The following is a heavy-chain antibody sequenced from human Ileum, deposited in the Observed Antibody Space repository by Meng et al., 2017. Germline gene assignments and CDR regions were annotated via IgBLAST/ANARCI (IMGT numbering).Heavy chain of an antibody. J-gene: IGHJ4*02. V-gene: IGHV1-69*06. D-gene: IGHD6-19*01. Sequence: QVQLVQSETEVKKPGSSVKVSCKSSGGTFSRYGISWVRQAPGQGLEWMGGITPMYGTANYGQKFQGRVTITADKSTNQFSLQLNSVTPEDTAVYHCARSGSGWSLDYWGQGTLVTVSS. CDR2: ITPMYGTA. CDR1: GGTFSRYG. CDR3: ARSGSGWSLDY.